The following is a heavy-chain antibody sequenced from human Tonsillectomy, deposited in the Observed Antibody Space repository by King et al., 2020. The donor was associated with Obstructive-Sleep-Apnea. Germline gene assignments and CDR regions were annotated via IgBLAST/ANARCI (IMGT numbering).Heavy chain of an antibody. CDR1: GYSISSGYY. V-gene: IGHV4-38-2*02. CDR3: ARVFPGDY. Sequence: VQLQESGPRVVKPSETLSLTCSVSGYSISSGYYWGWIRQIPGKGLEWIASIYRSGSTDYNPSLKSRLTISVDTSRNHFSLKVRFVTAADTAMYYCARVFPGDYWGQGIHVIVSS. CDR2: IYRSGST. J-gene: IGHJ4*02.